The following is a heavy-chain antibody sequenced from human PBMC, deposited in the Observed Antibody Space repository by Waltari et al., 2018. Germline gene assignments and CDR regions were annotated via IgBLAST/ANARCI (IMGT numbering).Heavy chain of an antibody. D-gene: IGHD3-10*01. V-gene: IGHV3-7*01. Sequence: EVQLVESGGGLVQPGGSLRLSCAASGFTFSSYWMSWVRQAPGKGLEWVANIKQDGSEKYYVDTGKGRFTISRDNAKNSLYLQMNSLRAEDTGVYYCARDQNPDKVQGVARRDAFDIWGQGTMVTVSS. CDR1: GFTFSSYW. CDR3: ARDQNPDKVQGVARRDAFDI. J-gene: IGHJ3*02. CDR2: IKQDGSEK.